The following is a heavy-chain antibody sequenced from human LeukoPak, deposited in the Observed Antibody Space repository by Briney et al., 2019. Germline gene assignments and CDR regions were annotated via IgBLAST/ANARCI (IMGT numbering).Heavy chain of an antibody. CDR1: GFTFSTYA. D-gene: IGHD3-10*01. V-gene: IGHV3-30*04. CDR3: AKDFKVAEELWFGELWNAFDI. CDR2: ISYDGSSK. J-gene: IGHJ3*02. Sequence: PGGSLRLSCAASGFTFSTYAMHWVRQAPGKGLEWVAVISYDGSSKYYADSVKGRFTISRDNSKNTLYLQVNSLRIEDTAVYYCAKDFKVAEELWFGELWNAFDIWGQGIRVAVSS.